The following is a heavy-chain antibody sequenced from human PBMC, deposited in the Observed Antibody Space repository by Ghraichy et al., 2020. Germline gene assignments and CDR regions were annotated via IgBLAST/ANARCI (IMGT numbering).Heavy chain of an antibody. CDR1: GFTFSSYS. CDR3: ARGWDYYDSSGYYNRDAFDI. Sequence: GGSLRLSCAASGFTFSSYSMNWVRQAPGKGLEWVSYISSSSSTIYYADSVKGRFTISRDNAKNSLYLQMNSLRAEDTAVYYCARGWDYYDSSGYYNRDAFDIWGQGTMVTVSS. V-gene: IGHV3-48*04. J-gene: IGHJ3*02. D-gene: IGHD3-22*01. CDR2: ISSSSSTI.